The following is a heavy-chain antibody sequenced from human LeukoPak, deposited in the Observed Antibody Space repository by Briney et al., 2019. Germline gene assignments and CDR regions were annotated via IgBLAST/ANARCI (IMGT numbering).Heavy chain of an antibody. CDR3: AREGFMA. Sequence: GGSLRLSCAASGFTFSSYSMNWVRQAPGKGLEWISYISSSSSAIYYADSVKGRFTISRDNAKNSLYLQMKSLRAEDTAVYYCAREGFMAWGQGTLVTVSS. V-gene: IGHV3-48*01. CDR2: ISSSSSAI. CDR1: GFTFSSYS. J-gene: IGHJ5*02.